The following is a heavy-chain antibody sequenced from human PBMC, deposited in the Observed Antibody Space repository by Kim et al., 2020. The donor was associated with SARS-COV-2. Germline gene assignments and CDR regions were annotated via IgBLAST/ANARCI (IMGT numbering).Heavy chain of an antibody. D-gene: IGHD3-22*01. CDR2: ISAYNGNT. Sequence: ASVKVSCKASGYTFTSYGISWVRQAPGQGLEWMGWISAYNGNTNYSQKLQGRVTMTTDTSTSTAYMELRSLRSDDTAVYYCARAGEDYYDSSGYYFRFDYWGQGTLVTVSS. J-gene: IGHJ4*02. CDR1: GYTFTSYG. CDR3: ARAGEDYYDSSGYYFRFDY. V-gene: IGHV1-18*04.